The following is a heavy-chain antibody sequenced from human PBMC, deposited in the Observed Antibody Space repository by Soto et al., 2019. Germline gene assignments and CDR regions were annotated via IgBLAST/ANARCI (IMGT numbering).Heavy chain of an antibody. CDR2: ISGSGGST. CDR1: GFPFSSYA. V-gene: IGHV3-23*01. D-gene: IGHD6-6*01. CDR3: AKDQGAARRNDAFDI. J-gene: IGHJ3*02. Sequence: GGSLRLSCAASGFPFSSYAMSWVRQAPGKGLEWVSAISGSGGSTYYADSVKGRFTISRDNSKNTLYLQMNSLRAEDTAVYYCAKDQGAARRNDAFDIWGQGTMVTVSS.